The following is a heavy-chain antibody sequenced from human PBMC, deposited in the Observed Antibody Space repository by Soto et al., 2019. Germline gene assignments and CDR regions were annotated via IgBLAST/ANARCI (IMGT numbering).Heavy chain of an antibody. J-gene: IGHJ6*02. CDR3: ARGFYDFWSGYSPPYYYYGMDV. D-gene: IGHD3-3*01. Sequence: GASVKVSCKASGGTCSSYAISWVRQAPGQGLDWMGGIIPIFGTANYAQKFQGRVTITADKSISTAYMELSSLRSEDTAVYYCARGFYDFWSGYSPPYYYYGMDVWGQGTTVTVSS. CDR1: GGTCSSYA. V-gene: IGHV1-69*06. CDR2: IIPIFGTA.